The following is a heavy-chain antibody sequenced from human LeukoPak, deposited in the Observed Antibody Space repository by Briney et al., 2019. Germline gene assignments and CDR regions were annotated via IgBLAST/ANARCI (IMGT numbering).Heavy chain of an antibody. D-gene: IGHD5-18*01. CDR1: GGSFSGYY. V-gene: IGHV4-34*01. CDR3: ARRWWATALYFDY. Sequence: SETLSLTCAVYGGSFSGYYWSWIRQPPGKGLEWIGEINHSGSTNYNPSLKSRVTISVDTSKNQFSLKLSSVTAADTAVYYCARRWWATALYFDYWGQGTTVTVSS. J-gene: IGHJ4*03. CDR2: INHSGST.